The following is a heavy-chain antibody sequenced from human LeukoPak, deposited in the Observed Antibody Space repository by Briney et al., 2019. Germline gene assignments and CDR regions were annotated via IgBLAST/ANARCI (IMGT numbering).Heavy chain of an antibody. CDR2: ISGSSGST. CDR3: AKGEGDGLLWFGEF. V-gene: IGHV3-23*01. J-gene: IGHJ4*02. Sequence: GGSLRLSCAASGFTFSSYEMNWVRQAPGKGLEWVSAISGSSGSTYYADSVKGRFTISRDNSKNTLYLQMNSLRAEDTAVYYCAKGEGDGLLWFGEFWGQGTLVTVSS. CDR1: GFTFSSYE. D-gene: IGHD3-10*01.